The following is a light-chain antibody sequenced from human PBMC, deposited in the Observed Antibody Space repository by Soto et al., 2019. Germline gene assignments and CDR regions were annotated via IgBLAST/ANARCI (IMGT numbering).Light chain of an antibody. CDR2: GAS. CDR3: QQYNIWPQT. Sequence: VMTQSPATLSVSPGERATLSCRASQSLRSSLAWYQQKPGQAPRLLIYGASTRDTGIPARFSGSGSGTEFTLTISSLQSEDFAVYFCQQYNIWPQTFGQGTRVDIK. CDR1: QSLRSS. J-gene: IGKJ1*01. V-gene: IGKV3-15*01.